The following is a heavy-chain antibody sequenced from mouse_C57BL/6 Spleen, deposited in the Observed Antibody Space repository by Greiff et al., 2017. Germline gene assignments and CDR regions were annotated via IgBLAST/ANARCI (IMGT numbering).Heavy chain of an antibody. Sequence: VHLVESGPGLVAPSQSLSITCTVSGFSLTSYGVHWVRQPPGKGLEWLVVIWSDGSTTYNSALKSRLSISKDNSKSQVFLKMNSLQTDDTAVYYCARQGDYGSSYEGLYYAMDYWGQGTSVTVSS. J-gene: IGHJ4*01. CDR2: IWSDGST. V-gene: IGHV2-6-1*01. D-gene: IGHD1-1*01. CDR1: GFSLTSYG. CDR3: ARQGDYGSSYEGLYYAMDY.